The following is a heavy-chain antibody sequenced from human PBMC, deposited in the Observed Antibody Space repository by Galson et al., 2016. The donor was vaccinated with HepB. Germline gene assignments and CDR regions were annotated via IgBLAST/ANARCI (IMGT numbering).Heavy chain of an antibody. J-gene: IGHJ5*02. V-gene: IGHV6-1*01. CDR2: TYYRSKWYN. CDR3: GTESYLKGHSIVVAAPSQT. Sequence: CAISGDSVSSNSVTWNWIRQSPSRGLEWLGRTYYRSKWYNDYAVSEKSRMTINPDTSKNQFSLQLNSVTPEDTAVYYCGTESYLKGHSIVVAAPSQTWGRGTLVTVSS. CDR1: GDSVSSNSVT. D-gene: IGHD2-15*01.